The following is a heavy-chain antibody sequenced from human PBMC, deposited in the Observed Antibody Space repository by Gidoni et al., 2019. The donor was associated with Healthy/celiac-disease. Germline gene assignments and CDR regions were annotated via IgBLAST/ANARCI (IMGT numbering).Heavy chain of an antibody. Sequence: QVQLVESGGGVVQPGRSLRLACAASGFTVRSYAMHWVRQAPGKGLEWVAVISYDGSNKYYADSVKGRFTISRDNSKNTLYLQMNSLRAEDTAVYYCARDQCIAVAEIPHYYYYYGMDVWGQGTTVTVSS. CDR1: GFTVRSYA. CDR2: ISYDGSNK. J-gene: IGHJ6*02. CDR3: ARDQCIAVAEIPHYYYYYGMDV. V-gene: IGHV3-30-3*01. D-gene: IGHD6-19*01.